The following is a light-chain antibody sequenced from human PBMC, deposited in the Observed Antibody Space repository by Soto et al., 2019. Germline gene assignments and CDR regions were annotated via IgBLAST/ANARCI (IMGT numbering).Light chain of an antibody. CDR1: QTISSW. CDR2: KAS. J-gene: IGKJ1*01. Sequence: DIQMNHYRSAERGAGRESISITWRASQTISSWLAWYQQKPGKAPKLLIYKASTLKSGVPSRFSGSGSGTEYTLTSSSLQPDDFATYYCQHYNSYSEACGQGTKVDI. CDR3: QHYNSYSEA. V-gene: IGKV1-5*03.